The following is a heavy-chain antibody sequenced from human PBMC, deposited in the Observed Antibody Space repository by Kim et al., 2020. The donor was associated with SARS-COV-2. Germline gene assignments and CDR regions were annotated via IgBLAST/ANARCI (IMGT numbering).Heavy chain of an antibody. CDR2: IIPIFGTA. V-gene: IGHV1-69*13. CDR3: ARDRFVQYYDILTGYST. D-gene: IGHD3-9*01. J-gene: IGHJ5*02. Sequence: SVKVSCKASGGTFSSYAISWVRQAPGQGLEWMGGIIPIFGTANYAQKFQGRVTITADESTSTAYMELSSLRSEDTAVYYCARDRFVQYYDILTGYSTWGQGTLVTVSS. CDR1: GGTFSSYA.